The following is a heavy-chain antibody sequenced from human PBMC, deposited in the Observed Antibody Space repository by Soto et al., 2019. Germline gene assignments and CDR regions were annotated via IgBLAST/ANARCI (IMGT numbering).Heavy chain of an antibody. CDR2: TYYRSKWYN. D-gene: IGHD3-3*01. CDR1: GDRVSSNSAA. J-gene: IGHJ6*03. V-gene: IGHV6-1*01. Sequence: QSPTLSLPCAISGDRVSSNSAAWNWIRQSPSRGLEWLGRTYYRSKWYNDYAVSVKSRITINPDTSKNQFSLQLNSVTPEDTAVYYCARDEPKKKRTYYDFWSGYYSYYYYMDVWGKGTTVTVSS. CDR3: ARDEPKKKRTYYDFWSGYYSYYYYMDV.